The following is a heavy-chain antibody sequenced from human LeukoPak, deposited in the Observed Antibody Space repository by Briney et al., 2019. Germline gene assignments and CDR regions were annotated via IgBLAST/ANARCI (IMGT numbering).Heavy chain of an antibody. D-gene: IGHD4-17*01. J-gene: IGHJ4*02. CDR2: ISTSSSYI. V-gene: IGHV3-21*01. CDR3: ARRGRTTVTTGTGYYFDY. CDR1: GFTFSSYS. Sequence: NPGGSVRLSCAASGFTFSSYSMNWVRQAPGKGLEWVSSISTSSSYIYYADSVKGRFTISRDNAKKSLYLQMNSLRADDTAVYYCARRGRTTVTTGTGYYFDYWGQGTLVTVSS.